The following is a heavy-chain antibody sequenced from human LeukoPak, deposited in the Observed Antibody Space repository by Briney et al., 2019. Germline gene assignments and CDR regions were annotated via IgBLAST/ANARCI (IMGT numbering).Heavy chain of an antibody. Sequence: GGSLRLSCAASGCTFSSYWMSWVRQAPGKGLEWVANIKQDGSEKYYVDSVKGRFTISRDNAKNSLYLQMNSLRAEDTAVYYCARDSYGSGSRHYYYYYGMDVWGKGTTVTVSS. D-gene: IGHD3-10*01. J-gene: IGHJ6*04. CDR3: ARDSYGSGSRHYYYYYGMDV. V-gene: IGHV3-7*03. CDR1: GCTFSSYW. CDR2: IKQDGSEK.